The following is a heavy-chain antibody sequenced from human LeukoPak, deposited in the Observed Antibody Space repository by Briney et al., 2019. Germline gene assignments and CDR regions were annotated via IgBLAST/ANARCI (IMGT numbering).Heavy chain of an antibody. Sequence: PSETLSLTCAVYGGSFSGYFWSWIRQSPGKGLEWIGEISHSGSTNYMPSLKSRVTISLDTTKNQFSLGLTYVTAADTAVYFCARERRYYYGSVIPGFDYWGPGTLVTVSS. V-gene: IGHV4-34*01. CDR3: ARERRYYYGSVIPGFDY. CDR2: ISHSGST. D-gene: IGHD3-10*01. J-gene: IGHJ4*02. CDR1: GGSFSGYF.